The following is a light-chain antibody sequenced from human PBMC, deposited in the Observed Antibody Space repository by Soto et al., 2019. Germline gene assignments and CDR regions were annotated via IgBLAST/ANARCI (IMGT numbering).Light chain of an antibody. CDR3: QHYYSSPHT. V-gene: IGKV4-1*01. CDR2: WAS. CDR1: QNVFYTFNNKNY. J-gene: IGKJ2*01. Sequence: DIVITQSPDSLSVSLGERATINCKSSQNVFYTFNNKNYLAWYQNKPGQPPKLLIYWASTRESGVPARFSGSGSGTDFTLTNSSLQAEDVATDYCQHYYSSPHTFGRGTKLEIK.